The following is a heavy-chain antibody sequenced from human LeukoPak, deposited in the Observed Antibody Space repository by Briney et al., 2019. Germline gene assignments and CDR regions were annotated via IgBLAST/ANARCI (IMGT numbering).Heavy chain of an antibody. D-gene: IGHD3-10*01. Sequence: KPSETLSLTCAVYGGSFSGYYWSWIRQLPGKGLEWIGEINHSGSTNYNPSLKSRVTISVDTSKNQFSLKLSSVTAADTAVYYCARARHYYGSGDYFDYWGQGTLVTVSS. CDR3: ARARHYYGSGDYFDY. CDR1: GGSFSGYY. V-gene: IGHV4-34*01. CDR2: INHSGST. J-gene: IGHJ4*02.